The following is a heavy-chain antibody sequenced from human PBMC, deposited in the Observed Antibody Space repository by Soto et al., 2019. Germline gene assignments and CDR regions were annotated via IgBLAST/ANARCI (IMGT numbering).Heavy chain of an antibody. CDR1: GFNFQNYA. CDR2: INWSTGTT. CDR3: AIKDYDSGGSDS. V-gene: IGHV3-9*01. Sequence: EVQLVESGGGLVLPGRSLTLSCVASGFNFQNYAMQWVRQVPGKGLEWVSGINWSTGTTGYADTVKGRFLLSRDNARNSLYLEMNSLRVEDTAFYYSAIKDYDSGGSDSWGPGTLVTVSS. D-gene: IGHD3-16*01. J-gene: IGHJ4*02.